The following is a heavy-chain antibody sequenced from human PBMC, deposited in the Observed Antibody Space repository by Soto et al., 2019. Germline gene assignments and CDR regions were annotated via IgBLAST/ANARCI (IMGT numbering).Heavy chain of an antibody. Sequence: QVHLVQSGAEVKKPGASVKVSCKGSGYTFTSYGITWVRQAPGQGLEWMGWISAHNGNTNYAQKLQGRVTVTRGTATRPAYMDLRSLSYDDTAVYYCARGTYADYWGQGAVVTVSS. J-gene: IGHJ4*02. CDR1: GYTFTSYG. CDR3: ARGTYADY. V-gene: IGHV1-18*01. CDR2: ISAHNGNT.